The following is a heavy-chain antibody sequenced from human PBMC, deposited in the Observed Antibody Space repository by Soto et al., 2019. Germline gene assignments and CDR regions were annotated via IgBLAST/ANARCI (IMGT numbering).Heavy chain of an antibody. J-gene: IGHJ6*02. Sequence: SETLSLTCNVSGSISTYYLMWIRQPPGKGLEWIGYISYSGTTNYSPSLENRVTISIDTSKNQFSLKLSSVTAADTAVYYCARGRPTFYDFWSGPQWGRYYYYGMDVWGQGTTVTVSS. CDR3: ARGRPTFYDFWSGPQWGRYYYYGMDV. CDR2: ISYSGTT. V-gene: IGHV4-59*12. D-gene: IGHD3-3*01. CDR1: GSISTYY.